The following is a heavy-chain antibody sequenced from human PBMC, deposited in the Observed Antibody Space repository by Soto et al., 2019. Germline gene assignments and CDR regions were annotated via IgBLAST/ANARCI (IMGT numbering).Heavy chain of an antibody. CDR2: IIPIFGTA. Sequence: SVKVSCKASGGTFSSYAISWVRQAPAQGLEWMGGIIPIFGTADYAQKFQGRVTITADESTSTAYMELSSLRSEDTAVYYCARHPVSGSYAYYYGMDVWGQGTTVTVSS. J-gene: IGHJ6*02. CDR3: ARHPVSGSYAYYYGMDV. V-gene: IGHV1-69*13. CDR1: GGTFSSYA. D-gene: IGHD1-26*01.